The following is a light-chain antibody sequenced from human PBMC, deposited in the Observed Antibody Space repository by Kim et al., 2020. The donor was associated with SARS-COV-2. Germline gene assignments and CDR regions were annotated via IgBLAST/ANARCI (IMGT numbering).Light chain of an antibody. V-gene: IGKV1-39*01. J-gene: IGKJ2*01. CDR2: AAS. Sequence: DIQMTQSPSSLSASVGDRVTITCRASQSISSYLNWYQQKPGKAPKLLIYAASSLQSGVPSRFGGSGSGTDFTLTISSLQPEDFATYYCQQSYSTPPDFGQGTKLEI. CDR1: QSISSY. CDR3: QQSYSTPPD.